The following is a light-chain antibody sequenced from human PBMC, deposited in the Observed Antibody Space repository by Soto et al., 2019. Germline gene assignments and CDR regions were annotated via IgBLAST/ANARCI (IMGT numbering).Light chain of an antibody. CDR3: QQYGSSAIT. CDR2: GAS. CDR1: QSVSSSY. J-gene: IGKJ5*01. Sequence: EIVLTQSPGTLSLSPGERATLSCRASQSVSSSYLAWYQQKPGQAPRPLIYGASSRATGIPDRFSGSGSGTDFTLTISSLEPEDFAVYYCQQYGSSAITFGQGTRLAMK. V-gene: IGKV3-20*01.